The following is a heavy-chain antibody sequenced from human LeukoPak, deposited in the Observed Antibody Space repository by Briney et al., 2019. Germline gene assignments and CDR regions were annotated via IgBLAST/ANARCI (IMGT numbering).Heavy chain of an antibody. CDR2: ISAYNGNT. CDR1: GYAFTSYG. D-gene: IGHD3-22*01. CDR3: ARDLSPAYYDSSGSYFDY. V-gene: IGHV1-18*01. J-gene: IGHJ4*02. Sequence: ASVKVSCKASGYAFTSYGISWVRQAPGQGLEWMGWISAYNGNTNYAQKLQGRVTMTTDTSTSTAYMELRSLRSEDTAVYYCARDLSPAYYDSSGSYFDYWGQGTLVTVSS.